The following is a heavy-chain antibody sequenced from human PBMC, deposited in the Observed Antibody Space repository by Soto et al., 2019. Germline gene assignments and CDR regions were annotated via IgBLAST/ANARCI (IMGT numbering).Heavy chain of an antibody. CDR3: ARDVGFDYAN. Sequence: GGSLRLSCVGSGFNFRGYWMSWVRQAPGKGLEWVATMNEDGSEIYYVGSVKGRFAISRDNDENSLHLQMNFVSAEDAGVYFCARDVGFDYANWGQGTLVTVSS. D-gene: IGHD2-2*01. CDR1: GFNFRGYW. V-gene: IGHV3-7*01. J-gene: IGHJ4*02. CDR2: MNEDGSEI.